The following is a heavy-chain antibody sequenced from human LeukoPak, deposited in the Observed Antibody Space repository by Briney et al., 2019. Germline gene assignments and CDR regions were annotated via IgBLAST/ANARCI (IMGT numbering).Heavy chain of an antibody. CDR1: GASISTGGFY. J-gene: IGHJ6*02. CDR3: ARDHSYYFGSQTSALDV. V-gene: IGHV4-31*03. CDR2: IYYTGSV. Sequence: SETLSLTCTISGASISTGGFYWTWIRQPPGEGLEWIGYIYYTGSVDYNASLKSRLTISLDTSKNRFSLKLNSVTAADTAVYYCARDHSYYFGSQTSALDVWGQGTAVTVSS. D-gene: IGHD3-10*01.